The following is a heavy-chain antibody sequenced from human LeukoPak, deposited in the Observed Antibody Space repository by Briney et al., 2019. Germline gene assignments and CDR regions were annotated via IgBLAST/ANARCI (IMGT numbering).Heavy chain of an antibody. V-gene: IGHV3-21*05. CDR1: GFTFSFYS. Sequence: GGSLRLSCGGSGFTFSFYSLNWVRQAPGRGLEWVSFISGSGSDIFYADSVKGRFTISRDNAKNSVSLQMDSLRGDDTAVYYCARDIGGSYSAIDYWGQGTLVTVSS. D-gene: IGHD1-26*01. CDR3: ARDIGGSYSAIDY. J-gene: IGHJ4*02. CDR2: ISGSGSDI.